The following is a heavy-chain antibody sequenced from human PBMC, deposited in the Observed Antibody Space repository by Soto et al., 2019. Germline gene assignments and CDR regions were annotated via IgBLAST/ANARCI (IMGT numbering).Heavy chain of an antibody. D-gene: IGHD3-22*01. CDR3: VRTKPDYYDSSGYYLDRPFDP. J-gene: IGHJ5*02. CDR1: GGSISSSNW. CDR2: IYHSGST. V-gene: IGHV4-4*02. Sequence: PSETLSLTCAVSGGSISSSNWWSWVRQPPGKGLEWIGEIYHSGSTNYNPSLKSRVTISVDKSKNQFSLKLSSVTAADTAVYYCVRTKPDYYDSSGYYLDRPFDPWGQGTLVTVSS.